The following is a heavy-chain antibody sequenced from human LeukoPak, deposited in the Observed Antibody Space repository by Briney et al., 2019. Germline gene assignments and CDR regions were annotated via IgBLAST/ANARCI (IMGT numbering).Heavy chain of an antibody. J-gene: IGHJ4*02. Sequence: PGGSLRLSCAASGFTFSSYGMHWVRQAPGKGLEWVAVISYDGSNKYYADSVKGRFTISRDNSKNTLYLQMNSLRAEDTAVYYCARDLLDYYFDYWGQGTLVTVSS. CDR2: ISYDGSNK. CDR1: GFTFSSYG. CDR3: ARDLLDYYFDY. V-gene: IGHV3-30*03.